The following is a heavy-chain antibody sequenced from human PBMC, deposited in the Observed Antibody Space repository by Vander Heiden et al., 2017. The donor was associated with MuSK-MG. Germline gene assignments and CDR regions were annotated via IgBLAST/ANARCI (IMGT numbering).Heavy chain of an antibody. CDR3: ARVGYYDIEGAFDI. J-gene: IGHJ3*02. D-gene: IGHD3-22*01. CDR1: GYTFTSYD. V-gene: IGHV1-8*03. CDR2: MNPNSGNT. Sequence: QVQLVQSGAEVKKPGASVKVSCKASGYTFTSYDINWVRQATGQGLEWMGWMNPNSGNTGYAQKVQGRVTITRNTSIITAYRELSSLRSEDTAVYYCARVGYYDIEGAFDIWGQGTMVTVSS.